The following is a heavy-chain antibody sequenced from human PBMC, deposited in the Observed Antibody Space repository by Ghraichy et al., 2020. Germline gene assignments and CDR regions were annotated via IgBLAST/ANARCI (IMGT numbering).Heavy chain of an antibody. CDR2: ISGSGGST. CDR3: AKGRSTIFGVVITDFDY. CDR1: GFTFSSYA. D-gene: IGHD3-3*01. V-gene: IGHV3-23*01. Sequence: GGSLRLSCAASGFTFSSYAMSWVRQAPGKGLEWVSAISGSGGSTYYADSVKGRFTISRDNSKNTLYLQMNSLRAEDTAVYYCAKGRSTIFGVVITDFDYWGQGTLVTVSS. J-gene: IGHJ4*02.